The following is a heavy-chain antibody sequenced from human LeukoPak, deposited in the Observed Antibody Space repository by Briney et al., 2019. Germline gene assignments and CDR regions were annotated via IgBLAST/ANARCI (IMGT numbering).Heavy chain of an antibody. J-gene: IGHJ4*02. Sequence: GGSLRLSCAASGFTFSGYWMHWVRQAPGKGLVWVSCIKSDGSFTSIADSAKGRFTISRDNAKNTVYLEMNSLRAEDTAVYYCVRDNRSYNFDYWGQGTLVTVSS. V-gene: IGHV3-74*01. D-gene: IGHD1-26*01. CDR3: VRDNRSYNFDY. CDR2: IKSDGSFT. CDR1: GFTFSGYW.